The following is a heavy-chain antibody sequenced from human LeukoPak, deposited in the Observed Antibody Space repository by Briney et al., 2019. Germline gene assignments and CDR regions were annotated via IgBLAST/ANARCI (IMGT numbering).Heavy chain of an antibody. CDR3: ARTYYYDSSDSDPPTLSHDY. J-gene: IGHJ4*02. Sequence: PSETLSLTCTVSGGSISSSSYYWGWLRQPPGKGLEWIGSIYYSGSTYYNPSLKSRVTISVDTSKNQFSLKLSSVTAADTAVYYCARTYYYDSSDSDPPTLSHDYWGQGTLVTVSS. D-gene: IGHD3-22*01. CDR2: IYYSGST. CDR1: GGSISSSSYY. V-gene: IGHV4-39*01.